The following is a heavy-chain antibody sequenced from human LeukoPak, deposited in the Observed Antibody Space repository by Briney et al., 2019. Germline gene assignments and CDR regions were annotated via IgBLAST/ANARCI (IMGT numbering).Heavy chain of an antibody. V-gene: IGHV3-23*01. CDR1: GFTFSSYA. D-gene: IGHD3-3*01. Sequence: GGSLRLSCAASGFTFSSYAMSWVRQAPGKGLEWVSAISGSGGSTYYADSVKGRFTISRDNSKNTLYLQMNSLRAEDTAVYYRAKQDFWSGYSDYWGQGTLVTVSS. CDR2: ISGSGGST. CDR3: AKQDFWSGYSDY. J-gene: IGHJ4*02.